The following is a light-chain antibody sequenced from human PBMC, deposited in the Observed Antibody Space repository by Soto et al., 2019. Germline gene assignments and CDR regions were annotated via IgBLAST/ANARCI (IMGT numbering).Light chain of an antibody. CDR3: QQYYSYPRT. J-gene: IGKJ1*01. V-gene: IGKV1-8*01. CDR1: QGISSY. Sequence: AIRMTQSPSSLSASTGDRVTITCRASQGISSYLAWYQQKPGKAPKLLIYAGSTLQSGVPSRFSGSGSGTDFTLTISCLQSEDFATYYCQQYYSYPRTFGQGTKVEIK. CDR2: AGS.